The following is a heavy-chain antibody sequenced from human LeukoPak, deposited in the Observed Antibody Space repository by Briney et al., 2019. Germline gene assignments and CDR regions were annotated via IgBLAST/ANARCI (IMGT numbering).Heavy chain of an antibody. J-gene: IGHJ4*02. CDR2: IIVYNGNT. CDR3: ARALDTPTNDY. Sequence: GASVKVSCKSSGYTFTSYGINWVRQAPGQGLEWMGWIIVYNGNTLYAQRLQGRDTMTTDTSTSTAYMDLMSLRSDDTAVYYCARALDTPTNDYWGQGTLVTVSS. V-gene: IGHV1-18*01. CDR1: GYTFTSYG. D-gene: IGHD5-18*01.